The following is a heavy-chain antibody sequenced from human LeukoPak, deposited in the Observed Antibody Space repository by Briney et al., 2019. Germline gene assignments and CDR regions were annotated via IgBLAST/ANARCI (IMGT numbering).Heavy chain of an antibody. D-gene: IGHD5-12*01. V-gene: IGHV4-59*01. CDR2: IYYSGST. CDR3: ARGGSGYDWFDP. CDR1: GFTFSNAW. Sequence: GSLRLSCAASGFTFSNAWMSWVRQAPGKGLEWIGYIYYSGSTNYNPSLKSRVTISVDTSKNQFSLKLSSVTAADTAVYYCARGGSGYDWFDPWGQGTLVTVSS. J-gene: IGHJ5*02.